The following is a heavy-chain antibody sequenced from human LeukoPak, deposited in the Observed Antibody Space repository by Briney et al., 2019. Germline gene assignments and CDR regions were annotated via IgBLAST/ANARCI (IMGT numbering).Heavy chain of an antibody. J-gene: IGHJ6*02. D-gene: IGHD1-7*01. CDR2: ISYDGSDK. CDR1: GFTFSSYG. CDR3: AKTGTTGPGYYYGMDV. Sequence: GGSLRLSCAASGFTFSSYGMHWVRQAPGKGLEWVAIISYDGSDKYYADSVKGRFTISRDNSKNTLYLQMNSLRAEDTAVYYCAKTGTTGPGYYYGMDVWGQGTTVTVSS. V-gene: IGHV3-30*18.